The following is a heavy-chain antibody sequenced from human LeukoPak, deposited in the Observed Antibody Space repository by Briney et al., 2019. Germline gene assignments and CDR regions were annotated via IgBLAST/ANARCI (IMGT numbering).Heavy chain of an antibody. CDR1: GFTFSNYW. J-gene: IGHJ4*02. Sequence: GGSLRLSCVFSGFTFSNYWMSWVRQAPGKGLEWVANIKQDESEKHYVDSVKGRFTISRDNAKNTLYLQMNSLRAEDTAVYYCAKGNYDILTGYTDDYFDYWGQGTLITVSS. CDR2: IKQDESEK. D-gene: IGHD3-9*01. V-gene: IGHV3-7*03. CDR3: AKGNYDILTGYTDDYFDY.